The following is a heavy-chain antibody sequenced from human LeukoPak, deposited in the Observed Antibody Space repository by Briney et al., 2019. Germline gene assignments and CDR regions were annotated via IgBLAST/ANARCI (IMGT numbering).Heavy chain of an antibody. CDR3: ARAPMIAVVGGAFDI. D-gene: IGHD3-22*01. Sequence: SETLSLTCTVSGGSISSGGYYWSWIRQHPGKGLEWIGYIYYSGSTYYNPPLKSRVTISVDTSKNQFSLKLSSVTAADTAVYYCARAPMIAVVGGAFDIWGQGTMVTVSS. V-gene: IGHV4-31*03. CDR2: IYYSGST. CDR1: GGSISSGGYY. J-gene: IGHJ3*02.